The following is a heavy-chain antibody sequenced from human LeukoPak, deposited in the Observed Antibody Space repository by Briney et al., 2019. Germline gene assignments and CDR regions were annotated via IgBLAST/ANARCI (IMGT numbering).Heavy chain of an antibody. J-gene: IGHJ4*02. Sequence: PSETLSLTCAVYGGSFSGYYWSWVRQAPGKGLEWVSSISGSGDTTYYADSVKGRFTISRDNSKKTLHMKMNSLRAEDTAVYTCVKGTDIVGATLFDYWGQGTRVTVSS. CDR1: GGSFSGYY. CDR3: VKGTDIVGATLFDY. V-gene: IGHV3-23*01. CDR2: ISGSGDTT. D-gene: IGHD1-26*01.